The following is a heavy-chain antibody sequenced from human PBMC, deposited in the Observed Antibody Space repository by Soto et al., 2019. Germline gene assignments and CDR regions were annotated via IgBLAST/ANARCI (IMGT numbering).Heavy chain of an antibody. CDR1: GASVRNYY. CDR3: ARDYSGASTFDY. D-gene: IGHD6-19*01. CDR2: IYYSGII. V-gene: IGHV4-59*02. Sequence: PSETLSLTCTVSGASVRNYYWSWIRQPPGKGLEWIGYIYYSGIIHYNPSLKSRVTISIDTSKNQFSLKLSSVTAADTALYYCARDYSGASTFDYWGQGTLVTVSS. J-gene: IGHJ4*02.